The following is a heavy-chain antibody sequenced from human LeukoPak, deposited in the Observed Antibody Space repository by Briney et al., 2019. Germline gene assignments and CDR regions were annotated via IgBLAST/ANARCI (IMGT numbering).Heavy chain of an antibody. V-gene: IGHV3-7*01. CDR3: ARGGSDMDV. Sequence: GGSLRLSCEASGFIFSTYWMTWVRQAPGKGLEWVANIKEDGSDKHYVDSVKGRFTISRDNAKNSLYLQMNSLRAEDTAVYYCARGGSDMDVWGQGTTVTVSS. J-gene: IGHJ6*02. CDR1: GFIFSTYW. CDR2: IKEDGSDK.